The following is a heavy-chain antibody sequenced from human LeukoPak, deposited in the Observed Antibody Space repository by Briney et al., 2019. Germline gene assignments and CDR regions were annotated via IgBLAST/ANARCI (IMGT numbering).Heavy chain of an antibody. D-gene: IGHD6-25*01. J-gene: IGHJ4*02. V-gene: IGHV1-46*01. CDR1: GYTFTGYY. CDR2: INPIGGST. CDR3: ARDSLYGSGCGH. Sequence: ASVKVSCKASGYTFTGYYMHWVRQAPGQGLEWMGIINPIGGSTSYAQKLQGRVTMTRDMSTSTVYMGLSSLRSEDTAVYYCARDSLYGSGCGHWGQGTLVTVSS.